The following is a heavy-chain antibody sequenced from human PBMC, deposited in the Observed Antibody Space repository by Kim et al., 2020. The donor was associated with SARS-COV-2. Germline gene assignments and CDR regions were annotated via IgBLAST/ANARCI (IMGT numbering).Heavy chain of an antibody. D-gene: IGHD3-3*01. CDR1: GFTFSSYW. J-gene: IGHJ6*02. V-gene: IGHV3-74*01. CDR3: ANDFWSGYPSYYYGMDV. Sequence: GGSLRLSCAASGFTFSSYWMHWVRQAPGKGLVWVSRINSDGSSTSYADSVKGRFTISRDNAKNTLYLQMNGLRAEDTAVYYCANDFWSGYPSYYYGMDVWGQGTTVTVSS. CDR2: INSDGSST.